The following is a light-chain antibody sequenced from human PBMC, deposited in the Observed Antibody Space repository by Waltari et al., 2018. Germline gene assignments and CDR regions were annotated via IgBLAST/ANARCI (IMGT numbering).Light chain of an antibody. J-gene: IGLJ2*01. CDR1: SSDVGVYTY. CDR2: EVS. V-gene: IGLV2-8*01. Sequence: QSALTQPPSASGAPGQSVTISCTGTSSDVGVYTYVSWYQHHPGEAPKLLIYEVSKRPSGVPDRFSGSKSGNTASLTVSGLQAEDEGDYYCSSYAGRNTLFGGGTKLTVL. CDR3: SSYAGRNTL.